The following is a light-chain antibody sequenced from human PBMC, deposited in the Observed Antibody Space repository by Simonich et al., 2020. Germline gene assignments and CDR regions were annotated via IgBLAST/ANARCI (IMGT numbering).Light chain of an antibody. V-gene: IGKV3-20*01. CDR2: GAS. CDR1: QSVSSSY. J-gene: IGKJ2*01. Sequence: EIVLTQSPGTLSFSPGERATLSCRASQSVSSSYLAWYQQKPGQAPRLLIYGASSRATGIPDRFSGSGSGTDFTLTISRLEPEDFAVYYCQEYGSSQYTFGQGTKREIK. CDR3: QEYGSSQYT.